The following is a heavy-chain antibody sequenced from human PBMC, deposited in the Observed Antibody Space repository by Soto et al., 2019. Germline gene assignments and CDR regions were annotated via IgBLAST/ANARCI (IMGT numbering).Heavy chain of an antibody. D-gene: IGHD3-3*01. Sequence: EVQLVESGGGLVQPGGSLRLSCAASGFNFNNYAMHWVRQAPGKGLEWVSGINWDSGRIVYADSVKGRFTISRDHAKNSLYLQMNSLRAEDTAFYYCTKGGNRHYDFWSDYWGQGTLVTVSS. CDR2: INWDSGRI. V-gene: IGHV3-9*01. J-gene: IGHJ4*02. CDR1: GFNFNNYA. CDR3: TKGGNRHYDFWSDY.